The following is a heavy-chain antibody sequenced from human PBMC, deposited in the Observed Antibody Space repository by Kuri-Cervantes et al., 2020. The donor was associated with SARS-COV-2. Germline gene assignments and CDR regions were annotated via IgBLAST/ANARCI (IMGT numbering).Heavy chain of an antibody. D-gene: IGHD3-3*01. Sequence: GESLKISCAASGFTFSSYEMNWVRQAPGKGLEWVSSISSSSSYIYYADSVKGRFTISRDNAKNSLYLQMNSLRAEDTAVYYCARYNDFWSGYSGAFDYWGQGTLVTVSS. CDR2: ISSSSSYI. CDR1: GFTFSSYE. CDR3: ARYNDFWSGYSGAFDY. V-gene: IGHV3-21*01. J-gene: IGHJ4*02.